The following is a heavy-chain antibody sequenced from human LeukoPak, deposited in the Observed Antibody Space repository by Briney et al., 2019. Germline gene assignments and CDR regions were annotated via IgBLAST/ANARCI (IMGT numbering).Heavy chain of an antibody. CDR2: IYYSGST. Sequence: SETLSLTCTVSGGSISSYYWSWIRQPPGKGLEWIGYIYYSGSTNYNPSLKSRVTISVDTSKNQFSLKLSSVTAADTAVYYCARGATYYYDSSGYPEGFFDYWGQGTLVTVSS. CDR3: ARGATYYYDSSGYPEGFFDY. J-gene: IGHJ4*02. D-gene: IGHD3-22*01. CDR1: GGSISSYY. V-gene: IGHV4-59*12.